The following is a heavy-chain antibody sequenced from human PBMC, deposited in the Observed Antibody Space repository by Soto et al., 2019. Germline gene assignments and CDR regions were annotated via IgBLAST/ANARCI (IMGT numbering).Heavy chain of an antibody. J-gene: IGHJ4*02. V-gene: IGHV4-31*03. Sequence: QVQLQESGPGLVKPSQTLSLTCTVSGGSISSGGYYWSWIRQHPGKGLEWIGYIYYSGSTYYNPSLKSRVTISVDTSKNQFSLKLSSVTAADTAVYYCAREVVNFVRCSGGSCYSHFDYWGQGTLVTVSS. CDR3: AREVVNFVRCSGGSCYSHFDY. CDR1: GGSISSGGYY. CDR2: IYYSGST. D-gene: IGHD2-15*01.